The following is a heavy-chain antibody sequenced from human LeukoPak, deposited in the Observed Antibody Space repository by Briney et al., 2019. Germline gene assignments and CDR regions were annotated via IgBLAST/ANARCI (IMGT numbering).Heavy chain of an antibody. CDR2: IYTSGST. J-gene: IGHJ5*02. V-gene: IGHV4-4*07. CDR3: ARDLPRNAFDYSWFDP. CDR1: GGSISSYY. Sequence: SETLSLTCTVSGGSISSYYWSWIRQPAGKGLEWIGRIYTSGSTNYNPSLKSRVTMSVDTSKNQFSLKLSSVTAADTAVYYCARDLPRNAFDYSWFDPWGQGTLVTVSP. D-gene: IGHD3-9*01.